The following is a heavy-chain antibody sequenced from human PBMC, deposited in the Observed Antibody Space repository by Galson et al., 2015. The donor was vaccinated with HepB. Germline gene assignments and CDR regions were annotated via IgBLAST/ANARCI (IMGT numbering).Heavy chain of an antibody. CDR3: ALHRGHESLVWFDP. CDR1: GDSIISSAYY. Sequence: SETLSLTCTVSGDSIISSAYYWGWIRQPPGKGLEWIGSVYYSGHTYYNPSLKSRVTISVDTSKSQFSLRLNSVTAADTAVYYCALHRGHESLVWFDPWGQGTLVTVSS. J-gene: IGHJ5*02. D-gene: IGHD3-16*02. CDR2: VYYSGHT. V-gene: IGHV4-39*01.